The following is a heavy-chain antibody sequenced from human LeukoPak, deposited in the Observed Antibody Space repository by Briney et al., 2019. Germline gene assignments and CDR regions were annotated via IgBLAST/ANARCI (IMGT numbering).Heavy chain of an antibody. Sequence: GGSLRLSCAASEFTFSSYAMTWVRQAPGKGLEWVSSISGSGDYTYYRDSVKGRFTMSRDNSKNTVYLNMNSLRAEDTAVYYCAKDGQPSTRSLLCTNGICYQDYWGQGTLVTVSS. CDR1: EFTFSSYA. J-gene: IGHJ4*02. V-gene: IGHV3-23*01. D-gene: IGHD2-8*01. CDR2: ISGSGDYT. CDR3: AKDGQPSTRSLLCTNGICYQDY.